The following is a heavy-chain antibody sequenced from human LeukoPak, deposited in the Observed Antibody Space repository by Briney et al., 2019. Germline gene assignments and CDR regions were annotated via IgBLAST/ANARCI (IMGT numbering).Heavy chain of an antibody. J-gene: IGHJ4*02. V-gene: IGHV3-23*01. CDR3: AKSTSMITFGGVIVDY. Sequence: GGSLRLSCAASGFTFSSSAMTWVRQAPGKGLEWVSLISGSGGNTYYADSVKGRFTISRDNSKNTLYLQMNSLRAEDTAVYYCAKSTSMITFGGVIVDYWGQGTLVTVSS. D-gene: IGHD3-16*02. CDR2: ISGSGGNT. CDR1: GFTFSSSA.